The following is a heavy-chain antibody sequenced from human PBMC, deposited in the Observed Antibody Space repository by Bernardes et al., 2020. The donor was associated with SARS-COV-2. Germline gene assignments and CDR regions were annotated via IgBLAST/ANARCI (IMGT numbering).Heavy chain of an antibody. CDR3: SLWGVVVDPVTKRARAFYGMAV. D-gene: IGHD2-15*01. CDR1: GFTFKNAW. Sequence: GSLRLSCTASGFTFKNAWMSWVRQTPGRGLEWIGRIKSKSDGETRDYAAPVSDRFTISRDDSKNTLYLQMNSLKSEDTAVYYCSLWGVVVDPVTKRARAFYGMAVWGQGTTLTVSS. CDR2: IKSKSDGETR. J-gene: IGHJ6*02. V-gene: IGHV3-15*01.